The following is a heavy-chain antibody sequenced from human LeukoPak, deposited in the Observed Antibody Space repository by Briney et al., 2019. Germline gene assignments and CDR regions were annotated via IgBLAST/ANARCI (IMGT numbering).Heavy chain of an antibody. V-gene: IGHV1-69*01. CDR2: IIPLLDTT. D-gene: IGHD3-22*01. CDR3: ARGLTTPPYYHYYFDV. Sequence: SVKVSCKTSGGSFGNYAVSWVRQAPGQGLEWMGGIIPLLDTTHYAQQFQGRVTIIADESTSTAYMELSSLRSEDTAVYYCARGLTTPPYYHYYFDVWGKGTAVTVSS. J-gene: IGHJ6*03. CDR1: GGSFGNYA.